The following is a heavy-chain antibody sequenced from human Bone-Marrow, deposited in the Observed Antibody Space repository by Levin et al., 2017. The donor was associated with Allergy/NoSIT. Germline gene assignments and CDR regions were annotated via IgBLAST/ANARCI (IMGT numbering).Heavy chain of an antibody. J-gene: IGHJ4*02. CDR2: ISYDGRNT. D-gene: IGHD6-19*01. V-gene: IGHV3-30*04. CDR3: ARDGSGGWYGYYFDF. CDR1: GFTFSIYA. Sequence: GGSLRLSCAASGFTFSIYAVHWVRQAPGKGLEWVAFISYDGRNTIYADSVKGRFTISRDTPKNTLYLQMNSLRADDTAVYYCARDGSGGWYGYYFDFWGQGTLVTVSS.